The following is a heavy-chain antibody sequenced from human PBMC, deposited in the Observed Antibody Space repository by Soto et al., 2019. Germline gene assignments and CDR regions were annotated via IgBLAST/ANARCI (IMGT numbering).Heavy chain of an antibody. V-gene: IGHV1-46*01. CDR3: ARGRYYYDSSGYYGY. D-gene: IGHD3-22*01. CDR2: INPSGGST. CDR1: GYTFTSYY. J-gene: IGHJ4*02. Sequence: ASVKVSCKASGYTFTSYYMHWVRQAPGQGLEWKGKINPSGGSTSYAQKFQGRVTMTRDTSTSTVYMELSSLRSEDTAVYYCARGRYYYDSSGYYGYWGQGTLVTVSS.